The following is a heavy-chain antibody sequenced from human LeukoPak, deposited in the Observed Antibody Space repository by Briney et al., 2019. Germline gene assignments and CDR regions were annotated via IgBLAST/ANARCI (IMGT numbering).Heavy chain of an antibody. CDR1: GFIFSDYL. D-gene: IGHD6-25*01. J-gene: IGHJ4*02. CDR3: AKSYTSGSYVVDY. Sequence: QSGGSLRLSCAASGFIFSDYLMNWVRQAPGKGLEWVSGISVSGGSAYADSVKGRFTISRDDSKNTLFLQMNSLRAEDTAFYYCAKSYTSGSYVVDYWGQGTLVTVS. V-gene: IGHV3-23*01. CDR2: ISVSGGSA.